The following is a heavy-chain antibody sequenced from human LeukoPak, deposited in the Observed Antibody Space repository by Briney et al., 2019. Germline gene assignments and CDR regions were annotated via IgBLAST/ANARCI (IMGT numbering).Heavy chain of an antibody. Sequence: SQTLSLTCTVSGGSISSGGYYWSWIRQHPGKGLEWIGYLYYSGSTNYNPSLKSRVTISVDTSKNQFSLKLSSVTAADTAIYYCARHPYSGGNYPFGSWGQGILVTVSS. D-gene: IGHD1-26*01. J-gene: IGHJ4*02. CDR3: ARHPYSGGNYPFGS. V-gene: IGHV4-61*08. CDR1: GGSISSGGYY. CDR2: LYYSGST.